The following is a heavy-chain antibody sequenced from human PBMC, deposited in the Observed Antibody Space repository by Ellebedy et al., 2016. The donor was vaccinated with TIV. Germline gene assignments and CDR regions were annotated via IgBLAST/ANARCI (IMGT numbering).Heavy chain of an antibody. CDR1: GFTFSSYS. CDR3: ARDLAWYGGNPGAFDI. CDR2: ISSSSSTI. D-gene: IGHD4-23*01. V-gene: IGHV3-48*02. J-gene: IGHJ3*02. Sequence: GESLKISXAASGFTFSSYSMNWVRQAPGKGLEWVSYISSSSSTIYYADSVKGRFTISRDNAKNSLYLQMNSLRDEDTAVYYCARDLAWYGGNPGAFDIWGQGTMVTVSS.